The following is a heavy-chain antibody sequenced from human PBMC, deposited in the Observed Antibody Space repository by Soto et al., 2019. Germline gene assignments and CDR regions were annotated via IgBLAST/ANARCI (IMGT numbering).Heavy chain of an antibody. CDR2: INPSGGTT. D-gene: IGHD6-6*01. CDR1: GYNFTTSF. J-gene: IGHJ4*02. Sequence: ASVKVSCKASGYNFTTSFIHWLRQAPGHGPQWMGIINPSGGTTSYAHNFQGRVTMTTDTSTTTVYMELSSLRSDDTAVYFCARQANEYSSSYYFDYWGQGSLVTVSP. CDR3: ARQANEYSSSYYFDY. V-gene: IGHV1-46*01.